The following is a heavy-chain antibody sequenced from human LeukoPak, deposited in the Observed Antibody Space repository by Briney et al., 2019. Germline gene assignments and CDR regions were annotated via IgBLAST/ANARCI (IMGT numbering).Heavy chain of an antibody. Sequence: PSETLSLTCAVYGGSFSGYYWSWIRQPPGKGLEWIGEINHSGSTNYNPSLKSRVTISVDTSKNQFSLKLSSVTAADTAVYYCARHLSFVSDYWGQGTLVTVSS. V-gene: IGHV4-34*01. CDR2: INHSGST. CDR1: GGSFSGYY. CDR3: ARHLSFVSDY. J-gene: IGHJ4*02. D-gene: IGHD2-21*01.